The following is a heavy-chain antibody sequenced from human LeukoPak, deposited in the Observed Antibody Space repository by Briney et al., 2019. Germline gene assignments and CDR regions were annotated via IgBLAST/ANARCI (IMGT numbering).Heavy chain of an antibody. J-gene: IGHJ4*02. V-gene: IGHV3-30*18. CDR2: ISNDGSKK. CDR3: AKDRYSYAFEYSDS. CDR1: GFTLGSYG. Sequence: GGSRRLSCAASGFTLGSYGMHWVRQAPGKGRDWVAVISNDGSKKYYAGSVKGRFTISRDNSKNTLSLQVSSLRTEDTAVYYCAKDRYSYAFEYSDSWGQGTLVTVSS. D-gene: IGHD5-18*01.